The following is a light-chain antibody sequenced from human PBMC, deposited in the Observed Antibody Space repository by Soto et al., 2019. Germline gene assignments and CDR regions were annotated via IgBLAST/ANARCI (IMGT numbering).Light chain of an antibody. Sequence: QSVLTQPPSVSAAPGQKVTISCSGSSSNIGNNYVSWYQQLPGTAPKLLIYENNKRPSGIPDRFSGSKSGTSATLGIIGLQSWDEADYYCGTWDSSLSAGVFGTGTKVTV. CDR2: ENN. J-gene: IGLJ1*01. CDR1: SSNIGNNY. V-gene: IGLV1-51*02. CDR3: GTWDSSLSAGV.